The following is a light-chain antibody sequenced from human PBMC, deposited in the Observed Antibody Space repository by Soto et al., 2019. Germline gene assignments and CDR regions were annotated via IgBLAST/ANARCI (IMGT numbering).Light chain of an antibody. V-gene: IGLV3-1*01. CDR1: KLGDKY. CDR3: QAWDSSSYV. CDR2: QDS. Sequence: SYELTQPRSVSVSPGQTASITGSGDKLGDKYACWYQQKPGQSPVLVIYQDSKRPSGIPERFSGSNSGNTATLTISGTQALDEADYYCQAWDSSSYVFGTGTKLTVL. J-gene: IGLJ1*01.